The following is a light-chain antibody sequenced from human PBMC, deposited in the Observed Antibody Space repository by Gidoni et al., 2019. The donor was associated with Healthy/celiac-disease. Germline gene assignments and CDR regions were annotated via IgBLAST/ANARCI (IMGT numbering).Light chain of an antibody. J-gene: IGKJ1*01. CDR1: QSISSW. V-gene: IGKV1-5*03. CDR3: QQYNSYPWT. CDR2: KAS. Sequence: SASVGDRVTITCRASQSISSWLAWYQQKPGKAPKLLIYKASSLESGVPSRFSGSGSGTEFTLTISSLQPDEFATYYCQQYNSYPWTFGQGTKVEIK.